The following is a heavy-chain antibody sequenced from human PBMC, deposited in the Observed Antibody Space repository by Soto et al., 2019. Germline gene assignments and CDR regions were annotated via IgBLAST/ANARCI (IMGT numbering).Heavy chain of an antibody. CDR1: GGSISSGGYY. J-gene: IGHJ4*02. CDR2: IYYSGST. Sequence: PSETLSLTCTVSGGSISSGGYYWSWIRQHLGKGLEWIGYIYYSGSTYYNPSLKSRVTISVDTSKNQFSLKLSSVTAADTAVYYCARGEDIVVVPPPPFDYWGQGTLVTVSS. V-gene: IGHV4-31*03. D-gene: IGHD2-2*01. CDR3: ARGEDIVVVPPPPFDY.